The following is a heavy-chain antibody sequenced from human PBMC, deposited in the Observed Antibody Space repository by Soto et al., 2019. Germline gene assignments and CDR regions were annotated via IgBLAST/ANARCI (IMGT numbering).Heavy chain of an antibody. Sequence: QVQLVQSGAEVKKPGSSVKVSCKASRGTFSSYAISWVRQAPGQGLEWMGGIIPIFGTANYAQKFQGRVTIAADKPTSTDYTELSGLRSEDTSVYYCAKGGSSSSSVGYYYHGMDVWGQGTTVTVSS. CDR3: AKGGSSSSSVGYYYHGMDV. D-gene: IGHD6-6*01. V-gene: IGHV1-69*06. CDR1: RGTFSSYA. J-gene: IGHJ6*02. CDR2: IIPIFGTA.